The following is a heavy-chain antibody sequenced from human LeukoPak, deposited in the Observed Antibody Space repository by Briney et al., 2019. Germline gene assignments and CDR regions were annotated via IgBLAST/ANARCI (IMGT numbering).Heavy chain of an antibody. CDR3: AREETSYGQLGYYYYMDV. D-gene: IGHD5-18*01. J-gene: IGHJ6*03. V-gene: IGHV4-59*01. CDR1: GGSISSYY. Sequence: SETLSLTCTVSGGSISSYYWSWIRQPPGKGLEWIGYIYYSGSTNYNPSLKSRVTISVDTSKNQFSLKLSSVTAADTAVYYCAREETSYGQLGYYYYMDVWGKGTTVTVSS. CDR2: IYYSGST.